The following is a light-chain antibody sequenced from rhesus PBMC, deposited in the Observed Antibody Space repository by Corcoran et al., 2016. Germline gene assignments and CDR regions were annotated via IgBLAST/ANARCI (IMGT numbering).Light chain of an antibody. Sequence: EIVMTQSPATLSLSPGERATLSCRASQSVSSSLAWYHQKPGQAPRLLIYGASSRATGIPARCRGSGSGTEFTLTISSLEPEDFAVDYCQQYSNWPWTFGQGTKVEIK. CDR3: QQYSNWPWT. V-gene: IGKV3-42*03. CDR1: QSVSSS. J-gene: IGKJ1*01. CDR2: GAS.